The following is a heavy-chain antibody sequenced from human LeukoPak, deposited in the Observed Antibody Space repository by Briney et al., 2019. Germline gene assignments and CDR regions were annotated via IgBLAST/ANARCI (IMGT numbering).Heavy chain of an antibody. CDR1: GGSISSYF. J-gene: IGHJ4*02. CDR3: ARDRWLGY. CDR2: IYCSGST. Sequence: SETLSLTCTVSGGSISSYFWSWVRQPPGKGLEWIGYIYCSGSTNYNPSLKSRVTISVDTSKNQFSLKLASVTTADTAVYYCARDRWLGYWGQGTLVTVFS. V-gene: IGHV4-59*01. D-gene: IGHD5-12*01.